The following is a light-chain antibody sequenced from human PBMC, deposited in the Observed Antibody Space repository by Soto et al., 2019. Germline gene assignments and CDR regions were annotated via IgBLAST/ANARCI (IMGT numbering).Light chain of an antibody. CDR2: LGS. Sequence: DIVMTQSPLSLPVTPGEPASISCRSSQSLLHSNGYNYLDWYLQKPGQSPQLLIYLGSNRASGVPDRFSGSGSGTDFTLKISRVEAEDVGGYCCMQALQTRWTFGQGTKVEIK. CDR1: QSLLHSNGYNY. J-gene: IGKJ1*01. V-gene: IGKV2-28*01. CDR3: MQALQTRWT.